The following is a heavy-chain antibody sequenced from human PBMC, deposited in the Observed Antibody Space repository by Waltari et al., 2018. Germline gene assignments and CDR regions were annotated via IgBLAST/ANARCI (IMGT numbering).Heavy chain of an antibody. V-gene: IGHV3-53*02. CDR3: ARDGNYSTFDY. J-gene: IGHJ4*02. Sequence: EVQLVETGGGLIQPGGSLRLSCAASGFTVSSNYMSWVRQAPGKGLEWVSVIYSGGSTYYADSVKGRFTISRDNSKNTLYLQMNSLRADDTAVYYCARDGNYSTFDYWGQGTLVTVSS. CDR1: GFTVSSNY. CDR2: IYSGGST. D-gene: IGHD1-7*01.